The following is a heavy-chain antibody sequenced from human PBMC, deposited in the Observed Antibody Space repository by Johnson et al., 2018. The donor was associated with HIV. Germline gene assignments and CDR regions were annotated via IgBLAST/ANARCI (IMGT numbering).Heavy chain of an antibody. V-gene: IGHV3-13*01. J-gene: IGHJ3*02. CDR1: GFTFSSYD. CDR2: IGTAGDT. Sequence: EVQLVESGGGLVQPGGSLRLSCAASGFTFSSYDMHWVRQATGKGLEWVSAIGTAGDTYYSASVKGRFTISRENAKDSLYLQMNSLRAGDTAVFYCARGNSVAARIGAFDIWGQGTMVTVSS. D-gene: IGHD6-6*01. CDR3: ARGNSVAARIGAFDI.